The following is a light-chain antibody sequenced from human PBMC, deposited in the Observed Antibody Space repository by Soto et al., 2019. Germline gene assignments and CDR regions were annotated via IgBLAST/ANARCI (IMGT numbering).Light chain of an antibody. CDR2: GNT. J-gene: IGLJ2*01. CDR1: RSNIGRGYD. Sequence: QSVLTQPPSVSGAPGQRITISCTGGRSNIGRGYDVYWSQQLPNAAPKLLLFGNTDRPSGVPDRFSGSKSGTSASLAITGLQAEDEAIYYCHSYDSDLSGVVFGGGTKVTVL. V-gene: IGLV1-40*01. CDR3: HSYDSDLSGVV.